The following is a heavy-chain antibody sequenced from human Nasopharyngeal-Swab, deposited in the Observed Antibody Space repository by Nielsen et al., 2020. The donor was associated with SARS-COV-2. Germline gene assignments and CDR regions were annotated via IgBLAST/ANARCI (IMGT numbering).Heavy chain of an antibody. V-gene: IGHV1-8*01. Sequence: ASVNVSFKTSGYTFASFDINWVRQATGRGLEWVGWMNLDSGDTHYPHEFQGKVTLTRDTSRSTAYMELSSLRSEDTAVYYCARGPRPKRHLDYWGQGTLVTVSS. D-gene: IGHD1-1*01. J-gene: IGHJ4*02. CDR3: ARGPRPKRHLDY. CDR1: GYTFASFD. CDR2: MNLDSGDT.